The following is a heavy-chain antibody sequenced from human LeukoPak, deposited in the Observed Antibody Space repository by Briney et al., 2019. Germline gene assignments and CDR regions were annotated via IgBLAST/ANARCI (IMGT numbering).Heavy chain of an antibody. J-gene: IGHJ4*02. Sequence: GGSLRLSCAASGFTFSSYSMNWVRQAPGKGLEWVSSISSSSSYIYYADSVKGRFTISRDNAKNSLYLQMNSLRAEDTAVYYCANAMIAVAGTSDYWGQGTLVTVSS. D-gene: IGHD6-19*01. CDR1: GFTFSSYS. CDR2: ISSSSSYI. CDR3: ANAMIAVAGTSDY. V-gene: IGHV3-21*04.